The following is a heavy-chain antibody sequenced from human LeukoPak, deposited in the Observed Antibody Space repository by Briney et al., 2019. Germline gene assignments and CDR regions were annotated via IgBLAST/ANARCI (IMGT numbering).Heavy chain of an antibody. J-gene: IGHJ5*02. CDR3: ARDWESGSYSAGNWFDP. CDR1: GYTFTSYG. D-gene: IGHD1-26*01. Sequence: GASVKVSCKASGYTFTSYGISWVRQAPGQGLEWMGWISAYNGNTNYAQKLQGRVTMTTGTSTSTAYMELRSLRSDDTAVYYCARDWESGSYSAGNWFDPWGQGTLVTVSS. V-gene: IGHV1-18*01. CDR2: ISAYNGNT.